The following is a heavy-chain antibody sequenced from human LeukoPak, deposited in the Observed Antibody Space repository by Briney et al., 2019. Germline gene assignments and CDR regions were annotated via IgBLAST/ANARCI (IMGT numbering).Heavy chain of an antibody. J-gene: IGHJ6*02. V-gene: IGHV1-69*01. CDR3: ARDYGDYVEYYYGMDV. CDR2: IIPIFGTA. Sequence: SVKVSCTASGGTFSSYAISWVRQAPGQGLEWMGGIIPIFGTANYAQKFQGGVTITADESTSTAYMELSSLRSEDTAVYYCARDYGDYVEYYYGMDVWGQGTTVTVSS. D-gene: IGHD4-17*01. CDR1: GGTFSSYA.